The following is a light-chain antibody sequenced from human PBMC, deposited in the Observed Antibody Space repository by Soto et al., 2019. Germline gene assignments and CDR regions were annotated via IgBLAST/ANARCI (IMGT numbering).Light chain of an antibody. V-gene: IGKV3-11*01. J-gene: IGKJ1*01. CDR1: QNISSY. CDR3: PQRSNWPRP. Sequence: IVLTQSAATLSLSAGKRATLSCRASQNISSYLIWYTTTPGQAPRLRIYDVSNRATGIQDRGIVRVAWTDCNLPISRLEPEDLEVYSGPQRSNWPRPFGQRTKLDIK. CDR2: DVS.